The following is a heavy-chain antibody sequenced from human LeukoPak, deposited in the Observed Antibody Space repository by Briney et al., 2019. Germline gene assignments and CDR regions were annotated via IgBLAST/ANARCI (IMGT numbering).Heavy chain of an antibody. Sequence: SETLFLTCSVSGGSISSYYWSWIRQPPGKGLEWIGYIYYSGSTNYNPPLRSRVTISVDTSKNQFSLKLSSVTAADTAVYYCAIHPTSMTRVTKGWFDPWGQGTLVTVSS. J-gene: IGHJ5*02. V-gene: IGHV4-59*01. CDR2: IYYSGST. CDR1: GGSISSYY. CDR3: AIHPTSMTRVTKGWFDP. D-gene: IGHD4-17*01.